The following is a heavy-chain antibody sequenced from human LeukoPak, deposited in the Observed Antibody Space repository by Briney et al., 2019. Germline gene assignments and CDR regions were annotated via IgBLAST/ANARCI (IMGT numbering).Heavy chain of an antibody. Sequence: PSETLSLTCTVSGGSISSRSYYWGWIRQPPGKGLEWIGSVYHSGSTYYNPSLKSRVTISVDRSKNQFSLKLSSVTAADTAVYYCARDDAGSTSWGQGTLVTVSS. CDR1: GGSISSRSYY. J-gene: IGHJ4*02. D-gene: IGHD2-2*01. CDR3: ARDDAGSTS. V-gene: IGHV4-39*07. CDR2: VYHSGST.